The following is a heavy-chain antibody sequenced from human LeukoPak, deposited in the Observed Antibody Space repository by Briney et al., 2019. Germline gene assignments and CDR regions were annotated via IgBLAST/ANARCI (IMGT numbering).Heavy chain of an antibody. CDR2: IHYSGST. J-gene: IGHJ4*02. CDR1: GGSISSYY. V-gene: IGHV4-59*01. CDR3: ARVGYSSGWSNFDY. D-gene: IGHD6-19*01. Sequence: SETLSLTCTVSGGSISSYYWSWIRQPPGKGLEWIGYIHYSGSTDYNPSLKSRVTISVDTSENQFSLKLSSVTAADTAVYYCARVGYSSGWSNFDYWGQGTLVTVSS.